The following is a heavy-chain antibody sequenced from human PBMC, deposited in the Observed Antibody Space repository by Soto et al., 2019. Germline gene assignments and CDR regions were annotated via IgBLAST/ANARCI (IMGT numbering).Heavy chain of an antibody. CDR2: ISSSSSYI. V-gene: IGHV3-21*01. D-gene: IGHD2-21*01. CDR3: ARGIAIDAFDI. CDR1: GFTFNSYS. J-gene: IGHJ3*02. Sequence: GGPSRRSSGASGFTFNSYSMHWVRQAPGKGLEWVSSISSSSSYIYYADSVKGRFTISRDNAKNSLYLQMNSLRAEDTAVYYCARGIAIDAFDIWGQGTMVTVSS.